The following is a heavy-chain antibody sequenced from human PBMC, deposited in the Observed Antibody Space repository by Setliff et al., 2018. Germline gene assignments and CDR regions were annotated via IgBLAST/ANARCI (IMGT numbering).Heavy chain of an antibody. CDR3: VRDLSGGQAL. D-gene: IGHD1-26*01. CDR1: GVSVSRTVYY. J-gene: IGHJ3*01. V-gene: IGHV4-39*07. Sequence: SDTLSLTCSVAGVSVSRTVYYWGWVLQSPGKGPEWVASIRDRGNTAYNPSLRSRLTISIDTSENQFSMKLISVTAADTAVYYCVRDLSGGQALWGQGTMGTVSS. CDR2: IRDRGNT.